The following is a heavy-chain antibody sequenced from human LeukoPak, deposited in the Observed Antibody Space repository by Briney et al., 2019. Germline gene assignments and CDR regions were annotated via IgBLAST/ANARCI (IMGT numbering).Heavy chain of an antibody. CDR1: GYTFTGYY. D-gene: IGHD3-16*01. CDR2: INPNSGDT. CDR3: ATQRGSYLWGTEFVY. V-gene: IGHV1-2*02. Sequence: ASVKVSCKASGYTFTGYYMHWVRQAPGQGLEWMGWINPNSGDTKYSQKSQGRVTMTRDTSISTAYMELSRLRSDDTAVYYCATQRGSYLWGTEFVYWGEGTLVTVSS. J-gene: IGHJ4*02.